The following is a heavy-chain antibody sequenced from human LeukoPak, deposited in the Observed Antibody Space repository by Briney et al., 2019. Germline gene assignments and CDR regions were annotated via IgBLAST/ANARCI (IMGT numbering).Heavy chain of an antibody. CDR2: IIPILGIA. J-gene: IGHJ4*02. V-gene: IGHV1-69*02. Sequence: VASVKVSCKASGGTFSSYTISWVRQAPGQGLEWMGRIIPILGIANYAQKFQGRVTITADKSTSTAYMELSSLRSEDTAVYYCANTPGIAAAAINYWGQGTLVTVSS. CDR1: GGTFSSYT. CDR3: ANTPGIAAAAINY. D-gene: IGHD6-13*01.